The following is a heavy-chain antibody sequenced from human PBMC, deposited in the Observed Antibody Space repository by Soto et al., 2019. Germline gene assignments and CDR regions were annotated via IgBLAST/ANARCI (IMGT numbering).Heavy chain of an antibody. V-gene: IGHV3-7*01. CDR2: IKQDGSEK. Sequence: GGSLRLSCAASGFTFSSYWMSWVRQAPGKGLEWVANIKQDGSEKYYVDSVKGRFTISRDNAKNSLYLQMNSLRAEDTAVYYCARALPSYYGSGLDYWGQGTLVTVSS. CDR3: ARALPSYYGSGLDY. J-gene: IGHJ4*02. CDR1: GFTFSSYW. D-gene: IGHD3-10*01.